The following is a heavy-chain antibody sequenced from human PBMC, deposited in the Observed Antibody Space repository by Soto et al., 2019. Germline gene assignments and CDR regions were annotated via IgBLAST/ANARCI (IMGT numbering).Heavy chain of an antibody. V-gene: IGHV3-30*18. D-gene: IGHD3-22*01. J-gene: IGHJ4*02. CDR1: GFTFSSYG. CDR2: ISYDGSNK. Sequence: LRLSCAASGFTFSSYGMHWVRQAPGKGLEWVAVISYDGSNKYYADSVKGRFTISRDNSKNTLYLQMNSLRAEDTAVYYCAKDLTMILTAGGLIWWGQGPLVTVSS. CDR3: AKDLTMILTAGGLIW.